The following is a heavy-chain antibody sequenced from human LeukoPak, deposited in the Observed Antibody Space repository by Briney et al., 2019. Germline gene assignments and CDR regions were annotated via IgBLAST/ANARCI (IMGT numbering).Heavy chain of an antibody. CDR3: TGRDDYGDY. J-gene: IGHJ4*02. CDR2: IRTNRNNYAT. CDR1: GFTFSSYA. V-gene: IGHV3-73*01. Sequence: GGSLRLSCAASGFTFSSYAMSWVRQASGKGLEWIGRIRTNRNNYATAYAASVRGRFTISRDDSKNTAFLEMSSLKTEDTAVYYCTGRDDYGDYWGQGIVVTVSS.